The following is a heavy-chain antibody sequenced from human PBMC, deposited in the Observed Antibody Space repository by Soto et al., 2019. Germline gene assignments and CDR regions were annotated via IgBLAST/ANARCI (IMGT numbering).Heavy chain of an antibody. Sequence: PGGSLRLSCAASGFTFSSYAMSWVRQAPGKGLEWVSAISGSGGSTYYADSVKGRFTISRDNSKNTLYLQMNSLRAEDTAVYYCAKDEGDWQQLGSYFDYWGQGTLVTVSS. D-gene: IGHD6-13*01. J-gene: IGHJ4*02. CDR3: AKDEGDWQQLGSYFDY. V-gene: IGHV3-23*01. CDR2: ISGSGGST. CDR1: GFTFSSYA.